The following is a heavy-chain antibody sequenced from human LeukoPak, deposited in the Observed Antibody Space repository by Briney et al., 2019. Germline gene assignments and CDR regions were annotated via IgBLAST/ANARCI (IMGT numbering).Heavy chain of an antibody. V-gene: IGHV3-21*01. J-gene: IGHJ4*02. CDR3: ARDLVMGRGSGSNGDDDY. CDR1: GFTFSSYS. Sequence: GGSLRLSCAASGFTFSSYSMNWVRQAPGKGLEWVSSISSSSSYIYYADSVKGRFTISRDNAKNSLYLQMNSLRAEDTAVYYCARDLVMGRGSGSNGDDDYWGQGTLVTVSS. D-gene: IGHD3-10*01. CDR2: ISSSSSYI.